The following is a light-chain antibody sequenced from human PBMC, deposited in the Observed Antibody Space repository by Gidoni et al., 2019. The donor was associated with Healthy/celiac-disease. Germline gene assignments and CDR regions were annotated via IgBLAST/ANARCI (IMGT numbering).Light chain of an antibody. J-gene: IGLJ1*01. CDR1: SSDVGGYNY. CDR2: EVS. Sequence: QSALTQPASVSGCPGQSITISCTGTSSDVGGYNYVSWYQQHPGKAPKLMIYEVSNRPSGVSNRFSGSKSGNTASLTISGLQAEDEADYYCSSYTSSSTLPLFGTGTKVTVL. CDR3: SSYTSSSTLPL. V-gene: IGLV2-14*01.